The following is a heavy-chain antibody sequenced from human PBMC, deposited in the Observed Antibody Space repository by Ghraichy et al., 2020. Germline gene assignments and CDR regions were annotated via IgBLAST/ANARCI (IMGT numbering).Heavy chain of an antibody. D-gene: IGHD4-11*01. CDR2: ISGSGGST. J-gene: IGHJ4*01. V-gene: IGHV3-23*01. CDR3: ATTSSQYSNFLYYFDY. Sequence: STISGSGGSTYYAVSVKGRFTISRDNSKTTLYLQMNGLRAEDTAVYYCATTSSQYSNFLYYFDYCG.